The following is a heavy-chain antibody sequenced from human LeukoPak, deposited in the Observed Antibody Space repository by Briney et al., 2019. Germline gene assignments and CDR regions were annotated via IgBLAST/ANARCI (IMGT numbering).Heavy chain of an antibody. CDR2: INPSGGST. D-gene: IGHD1-26*01. J-gene: IGHJ4*02. CDR1: GGTSSSYA. CDR3: ARNPRELLNLFDY. V-gene: IGHV1-46*01. Sequence: GSSVKVSCKASGGTSSSYAISWVRQAPGQGLEWMGIINPSGGSTSYAQKFQGRVTMTRDTSTSTVYVELSSLRSEDTAVYYCARNPRELLNLFDYWGQGTLVTVSS.